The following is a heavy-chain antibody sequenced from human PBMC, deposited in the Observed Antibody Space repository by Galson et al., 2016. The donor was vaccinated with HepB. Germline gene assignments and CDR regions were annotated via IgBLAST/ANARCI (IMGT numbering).Heavy chain of an antibody. J-gene: IGHJ3*01. V-gene: IGHV1-69*06. Sequence: SVKVSCKASGGNFKTFPISWVRQAPGQGLEWMGGIIPIFGTGNSAQKFQGRVTITADTSTNTAYLDLDSLRSEDTAVYYCARGTDYVGGSYQWNPFDVWGQGT. D-gene: IGHD1-26*01. CDR1: GGNFKTFP. CDR2: IIPIFGTG. CDR3: ARGTDYVGGSYQWNPFDV.